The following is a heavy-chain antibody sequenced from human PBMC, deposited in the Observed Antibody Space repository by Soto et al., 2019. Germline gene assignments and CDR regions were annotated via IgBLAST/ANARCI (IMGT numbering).Heavy chain of an antibody. CDR1: GYTFTSHA. V-gene: IGHV1-3*01. CDR2: INAGNGNT. D-gene: IGHD4-17*01. Sequence: ASVKVSCKASGYTFTSHAMHWVRQAPGQRLEWMGWINAGNGNTKYSQKFQGRVTITRDTSASTAYMELSSLRSEDTAVYYCATSLGTTVTTWGEGDAFDIWGQGTMVTVSS. CDR3: ATSLGTTVTTWGEGDAFDI. J-gene: IGHJ3*02.